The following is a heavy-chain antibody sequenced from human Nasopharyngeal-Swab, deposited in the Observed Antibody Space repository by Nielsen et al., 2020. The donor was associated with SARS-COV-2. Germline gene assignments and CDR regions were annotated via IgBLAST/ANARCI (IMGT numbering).Heavy chain of an antibody. CDR1: GGTFSSYA. Sequence: SVKVSCKASGGTFSSYAISWVRQAPGQGLEWMGGIIPIFGTANYAQKFQGRVTITADESTSTAYMELSSLRSEDTAVCYCARGAPRLWFGEFYYWGQGTLVTVSS. CDR2: IIPIFGTA. V-gene: IGHV1-69*13. CDR3: ARGAPRLWFGEFYY. D-gene: IGHD3-10*01. J-gene: IGHJ4*02.